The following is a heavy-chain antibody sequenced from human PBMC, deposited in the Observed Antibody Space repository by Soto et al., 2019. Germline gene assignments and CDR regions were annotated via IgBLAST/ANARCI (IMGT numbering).Heavy chain of an antibody. CDR3: ARDQRGSSSGSQQYYYGMDV. CDR2: INPSGGST. J-gene: IGHJ6*02. CDR1: GYTFTSYY. V-gene: IGHV1-46*01. Sequence: ASVKVSCKASGYTFTSYYMHWVRQAPGQGLEWMGIINPSGGSTSYAQKFQGRVTMTRDTSTSTVYMELSSLRSEDTAVYYCARDQRGSSSGSQQYYYGMDVWGQGTTATVSS. D-gene: IGHD6-6*01.